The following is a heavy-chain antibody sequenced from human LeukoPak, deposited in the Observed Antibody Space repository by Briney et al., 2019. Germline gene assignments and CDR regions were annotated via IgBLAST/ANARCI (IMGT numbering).Heavy chain of an antibody. Sequence: GGSLRLSYAASGFTFSSYSMNWVRQAPGKGLEWVSPISSSSSYIYYADSVKGRFTISRDNAKNSLYLQMNSLRAEDTAVYYCAREPNPRDIVVVPAAMGPLYYYYGMDVWGQGTTVTVSS. CDR3: AREPNPRDIVVVPAAMGPLYYYYGMDV. J-gene: IGHJ6*02. D-gene: IGHD2-2*01. V-gene: IGHV3-21*01. CDR1: GFTFSSYS. CDR2: ISSSSSYI.